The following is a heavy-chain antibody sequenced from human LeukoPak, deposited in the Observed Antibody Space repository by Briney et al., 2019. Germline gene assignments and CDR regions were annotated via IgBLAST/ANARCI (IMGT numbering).Heavy chain of an antibody. D-gene: IGHD3-3*01. CDR3: ARRKTVWSGYSNWFDP. J-gene: IGHJ5*02. Sequence: SETLSLTCAVYGGSFSGYYWSWIRQPPGKGLEWIGEINHSGSTNYNPSLKSRVTISVDTSKNQFSLKLSSVTAADTAAYYCARRKTVWSGYSNWFDPWGQGTLVTVSS. CDR1: GGSFSGYY. V-gene: IGHV4-34*01. CDR2: INHSGST.